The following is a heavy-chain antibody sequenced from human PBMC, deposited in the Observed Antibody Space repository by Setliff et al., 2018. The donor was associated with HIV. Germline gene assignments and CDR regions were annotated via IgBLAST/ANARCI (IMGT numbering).Heavy chain of an antibody. J-gene: IGHJ4*02. CDR1: GFAFSTYA. D-gene: IGHD6-19*01. CDR3: AKDKGSSGWSA. Sequence: GGSLRLSCAASGFAFSTYAMSWVRQAPGKGLEWVSAISDSGGGTYYADSVKGRFTVSRDNSKYTLYLQMNSLRVEDTAVYYCAKDKGSSGWSARGQGTLVTVSS. V-gene: IGHV3-23*01. CDR2: ISDSGGGT.